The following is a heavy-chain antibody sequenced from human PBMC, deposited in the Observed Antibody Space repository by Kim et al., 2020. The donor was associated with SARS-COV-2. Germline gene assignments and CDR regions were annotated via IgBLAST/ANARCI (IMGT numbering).Heavy chain of an antibody. CDR3: ARGRIPSSWSLQVDGMDV. CDR2: IYYSGST. CDR1: GGSISSYY. D-gene: IGHD1-26*01. Sequence: SETLSLTCTVSGGSISSYYWSWIRQPPGKGLEWIGYIYYSGSTNYNPSLKSRVTISVDTSKNQFSLKLSSVTAADTAVYYCARGRIPSSWSLQVDGMDVWGQGTTVTVSS. V-gene: IGHV4-59*01. J-gene: IGHJ6*02.